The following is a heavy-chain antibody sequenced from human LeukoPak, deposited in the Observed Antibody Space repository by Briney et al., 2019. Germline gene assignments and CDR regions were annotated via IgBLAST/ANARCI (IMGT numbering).Heavy chain of an antibody. CDR3: ARDQWGGNYIHDAFDI. V-gene: IGHV4-61*02. J-gene: IGHJ3*02. CDR1: GGSINSGTSY. D-gene: IGHD4-23*01. Sequence: SETLSLTCTVSGGSINSGTSYWSWIRQPAGEGLEWIGRIYTSGRTYYNPSLKSRVTISVDMSKNQFSLRLSSVTAADTAVYYCARDQWGGNYIHDAFDIXXXGXXXTVSS. CDR2: IYTSGRT.